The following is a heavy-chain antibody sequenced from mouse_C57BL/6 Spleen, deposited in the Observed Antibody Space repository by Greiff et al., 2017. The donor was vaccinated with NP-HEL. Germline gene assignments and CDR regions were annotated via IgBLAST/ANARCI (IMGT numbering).Heavy chain of an antibody. D-gene: IGHD2-3*01. Sequence: EVQVVESGPGMVKPSQSLSLTCTVTGYSITSGYDWHWIRHFPGNKLEWMGYIIYSGSTNYNPSLKSRISITHDTSKNHFFLKLNSVTTEDTATYYCARADEGDFDYWGQGTTLTVSS. J-gene: IGHJ2*01. CDR1: GYSITSGYD. CDR2: IIYSGST. CDR3: ARADEGDFDY. V-gene: IGHV3-1*01.